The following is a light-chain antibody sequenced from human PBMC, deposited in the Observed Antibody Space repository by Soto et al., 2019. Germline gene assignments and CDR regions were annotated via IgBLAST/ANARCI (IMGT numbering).Light chain of an antibody. J-gene: IGLJ1*01. CDR3: WSYVGSSTPNYV. V-gene: IGLV2-23*02. Sequence: QSALTQPASVSGSPGQSITISCPGTSSDVGSYNLVSWYQQHPGKAPKLMIFEVSKRPSGVSNRFSGSKSGNTASLTISGLQAEDEADYYCWSYVGSSTPNYVFGTGTKLTVL. CDR2: EVS. CDR1: SSDVGSYNL.